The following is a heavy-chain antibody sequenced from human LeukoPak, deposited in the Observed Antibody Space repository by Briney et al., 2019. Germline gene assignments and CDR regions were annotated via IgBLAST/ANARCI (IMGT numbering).Heavy chain of an antibody. D-gene: IGHD5-24*01. CDR2: IYYSGST. Sequence: TSSETLSLTCTVSGGSISSSSYYWGWIRQPPGKGLEWIGSIYYSGSTYYNPSLKSRVTISVDTSKNQFSLKLSSVTAADTAVYYCARALVRWLQPGEFDYWGQGTLVTVSS. CDR3: ARALVRWLQPGEFDY. V-gene: IGHV4-39*07. J-gene: IGHJ4*02. CDR1: GGSISSSSYY.